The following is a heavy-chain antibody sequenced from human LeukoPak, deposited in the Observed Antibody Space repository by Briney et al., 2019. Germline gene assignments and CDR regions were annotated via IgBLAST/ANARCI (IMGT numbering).Heavy chain of an antibody. V-gene: IGHV3-53*01. CDR1: GFTVSSTH. D-gene: IGHD3/OR15-3a*01. CDR2: TYTGGNS. Sequence: GVSLRLSCEASGFTVSSTHMVWVRQAPGKGLEWVSVTYTGGNSYYAGSVQGRFIISRDISKNTLYLQMNNLRAEDSALYYCGRGGRGSGAVVAPCFFDFGGKGTRVPV. CDR3: GRGGRGSGAVVAPCFFDF. J-gene: IGHJ6*03.